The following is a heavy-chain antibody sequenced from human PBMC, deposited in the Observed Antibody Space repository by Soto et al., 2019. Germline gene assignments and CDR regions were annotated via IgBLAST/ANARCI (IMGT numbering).Heavy chain of an antibody. V-gene: IGHV1-69*06. Sequence: SVKVSCKESGGRFSTYAISWVRQAPGQGLEWMGGIIPIFGSSNSPQQFQGRLTITADKSTSTIYMELRSLRSDDTAVYYCARWFGDFRRDYYGMDVRGQGTTGTVSS. J-gene: IGHJ6*02. D-gene: IGHD3-10*01. CDR2: IIPIFGSS. CDR3: ARWFGDFRRDYYGMDV. CDR1: GGRFSTYA.